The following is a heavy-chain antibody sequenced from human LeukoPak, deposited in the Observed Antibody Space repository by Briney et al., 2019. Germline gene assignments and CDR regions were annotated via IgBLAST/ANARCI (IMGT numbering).Heavy chain of an antibody. J-gene: IGHJ6*02. V-gene: IGHV3-23*01. D-gene: IGHD3-16*01. CDR3: ARVGDWSNYFGMDA. CDR1: GFTFSGHS. CDR2: IFGNGVKT. Sequence: GGSLRLSCAASGFTFSGHSMTWVRQTPGKGLEGVSVIFGNGVKTYYADSLKGRFTISRDNSKSTLYLQMNSLRADDTAVYYCARVGDWSNYFGMDAWGQGTTVSVSS.